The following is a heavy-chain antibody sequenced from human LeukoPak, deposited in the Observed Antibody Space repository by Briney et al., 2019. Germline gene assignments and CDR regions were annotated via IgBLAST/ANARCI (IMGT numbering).Heavy chain of an antibody. CDR1: GYTFTSYG. V-gene: IGHV1-18*01. D-gene: IGHD1-26*01. CDR2: ISAYNGNT. J-gene: IGHJ4*02. Sequence: ASVKVPCKASGYTFTSYGISWVRQAPGQGLEWMGWISAYNGNTNYAQKLQGRVTMTTDTSTSTAYMELRSLRSDDTAVYYCARDPHHQYSGSCYGYWGQGTLVTVSS. CDR3: ARDPHHQYSGSCYGY.